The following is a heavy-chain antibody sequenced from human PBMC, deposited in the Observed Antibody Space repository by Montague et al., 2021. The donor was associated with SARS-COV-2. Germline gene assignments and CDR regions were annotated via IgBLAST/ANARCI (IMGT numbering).Heavy chain of an antibody. CDR2: INHSGST. J-gene: IGHJ5*02. Sequence: SETLSLTCAVYGGSLSGYYWAWIRQTPARGLEWIGEINHSGSTNYNPSLKSRLPISVDTSKKQFSLKLNSMTAADTAVYYCARGADYDFWRGFLRCKWFDPWGLGTPVTVSS. V-gene: IGHV4-34*01. CDR1: GGSLSGYY. D-gene: IGHD3/OR15-3a*01. CDR3: ARGADYDFWRGFLRCKWFDP.